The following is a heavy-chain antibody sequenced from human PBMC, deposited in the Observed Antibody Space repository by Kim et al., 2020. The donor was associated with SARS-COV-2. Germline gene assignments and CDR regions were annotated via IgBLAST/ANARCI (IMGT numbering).Heavy chain of an antibody. Sequence: YYNPSLHSRVTISVDTSKNQFSLKLSSVTAADTALFYCARYPGGTSAFDIWGQGTMVTVSS. V-gene: IGHV4-39*01. D-gene: IGHD3-16*01. CDR3: ARYPGGTSAFDI. J-gene: IGHJ3*02.